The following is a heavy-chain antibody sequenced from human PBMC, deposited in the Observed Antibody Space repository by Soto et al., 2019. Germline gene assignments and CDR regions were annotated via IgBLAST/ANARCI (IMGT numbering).Heavy chain of an antibody. V-gene: IGHV3-23*01. CDR2: ISGSGGST. D-gene: IGHD2-2*01. Sequence: EVQLLESGGGLVQPGGSLRLSCAASGFTFSSYAMSWVRQAPGKGLEWVSAISGSGGSTYYADSVKGRFTISRDNSKNTLYLQMNSLRAEDTAVYYCAKADRSSTMYIGVTFDYWGQGTLVTVSS. CDR3: AKADRSSTMYIGVTFDY. J-gene: IGHJ4*02. CDR1: GFTFSSYA.